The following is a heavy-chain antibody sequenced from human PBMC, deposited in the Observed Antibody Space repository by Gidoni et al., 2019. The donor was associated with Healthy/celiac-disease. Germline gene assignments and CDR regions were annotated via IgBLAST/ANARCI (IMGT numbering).Heavy chain of an antibody. V-gene: IGHV3-13*01. CDR3: ARLGYDFWSGDYYFDY. CDR1: GFTFSSYD. J-gene: IGHJ4*02. CDR2: IGTAGDT. Sequence: EVQLVESGGGLVQPGGSLRLSCAASGFTFSSYDMHWVRQATGKGLEWVSAIGTAGDTYYPGSVKGRFTISRENAKNSLYLQMNSLRAGDTAVYYCARLGYDFWSGDYYFDYWGQGTLVTVSS. D-gene: IGHD3-3*01.